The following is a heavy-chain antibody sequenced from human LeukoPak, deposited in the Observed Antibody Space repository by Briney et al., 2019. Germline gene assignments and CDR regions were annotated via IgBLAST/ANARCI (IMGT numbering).Heavy chain of an antibody. D-gene: IGHD2-8*01. CDR1: GFPFSDFS. CDR2: TNSGGTST. Sequence: GGSLRLSCATSGFPFSDFSMSRVRQAPGKGLEWISTTNSGGTSTYYAESVKGRFTISGDNSKNTLYLQMSSLRVEDTAVYYCAKQSYARSLGEGGPGTLVSVSS. V-gene: IGHV3-23*01. J-gene: IGHJ4*02. CDR3: AKQSYARSLGE.